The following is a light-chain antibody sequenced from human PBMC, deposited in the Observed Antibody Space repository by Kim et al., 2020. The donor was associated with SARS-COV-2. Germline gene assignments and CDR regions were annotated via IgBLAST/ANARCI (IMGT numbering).Light chain of an antibody. CDR1: ENSGTW. CDR2: LAS. CDR3: QHYSRFPYT. J-gene: IGKJ2*01. V-gene: IGKV1-5*03. Sequence: CASEGDRVTITCRASENSGTWLAWYQQKPGRAPSLQIYLASTIESGVRSRVSGTGSGTEFSLSITSLQPDDFATYYCQHYSRFPYTFGQGTKLEI.